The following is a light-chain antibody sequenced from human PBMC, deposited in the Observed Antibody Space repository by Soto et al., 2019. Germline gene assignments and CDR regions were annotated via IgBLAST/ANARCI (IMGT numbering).Light chain of an antibody. V-gene: IGKV2-28*01. CDR2: LGS. CDR1: QSLLHSNGYNY. Sequence: DVVMTQSPLSLPVTPGEPASISCRSSQSLLHSNGYNYLDWYLQKPGQSPQLPIYLGSNRASGVPERFSGSGSGTDFTLKISRVEAEDVGVYYCMQALQTRWTFGQGTKVEIK. J-gene: IGKJ1*01. CDR3: MQALQTRWT.